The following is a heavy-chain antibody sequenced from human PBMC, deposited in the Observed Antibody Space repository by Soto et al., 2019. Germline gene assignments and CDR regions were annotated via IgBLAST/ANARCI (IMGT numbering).Heavy chain of an antibody. J-gene: IGHJ6*03. D-gene: IGHD3-16*01. CDR3: ARKLRVGYYYYMDV. Sequence: SETLSLTCTVSGGSISSYYWSWIRQPPGKGLEWIGYIYYSGSTNYNPSLKSRVTISVDTSKNQFSLKLSSVTAADTPVYYCARKLRVGYYYYMDVWGKGTTVTVSS. CDR1: GGSISSYY. CDR2: IYYSGST. V-gene: IGHV4-59*08.